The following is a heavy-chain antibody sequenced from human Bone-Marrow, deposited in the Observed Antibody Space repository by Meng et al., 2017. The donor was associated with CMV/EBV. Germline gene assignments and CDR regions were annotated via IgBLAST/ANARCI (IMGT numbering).Heavy chain of an antibody. Sequence: SVKVSCKASGGTFSSYAISWVRQAPGQGLEWMGGIIPIFGTANYAQKFQGRVTITTDESTSTAYMELGSLRSEDTAVYYCARDPASRYSGLTSYYYYGMDVWGQGTTVTVSS. CDR3: ARDPASRYSGLTSYYYYGMDV. J-gene: IGHJ6*02. V-gene: IGHV1-69*05. CDR2: IIPIFGTA. CDR1: GGTFSSYA. D-gene: IGHD5-12*01.